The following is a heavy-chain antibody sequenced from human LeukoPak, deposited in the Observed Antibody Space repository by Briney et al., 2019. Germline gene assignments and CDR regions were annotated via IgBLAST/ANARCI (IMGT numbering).Heavy chain of an antibody. V-gene: IGHV3-30*02. Sequence: GGSLRLSCAASGFIFPTYGMHWVRQAPGKGLEWVACIYPDGNNKDYADSVKGRFIISRDDSKNILLLQMNSLRPEDTAVYYCAKDWSGDYNWSDPWGQGTLVIVSS. D-gene: IGHD3-3*01. CDR3: AKDWSGDYNWSDP. J-gene: IGHJ5*02. CDR2: IYPDGNNK. CDR1: GFIFPTYG.